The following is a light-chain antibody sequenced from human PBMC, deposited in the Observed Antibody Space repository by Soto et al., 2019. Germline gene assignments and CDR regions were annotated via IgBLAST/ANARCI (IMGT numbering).Light chain of an antibody. CDR1: QSISSW. Sequence: DIQMTQYPSTLSASVGDRVTITCRASQSISSWLAWYQQKPGKAPKLLLYKASSLESGVPSRFSGSGSGTEFTLTISSLQPDDFATYYCQQYNSSPTFGQGTKVVIK. CDR2: KAS. V-gene: IGKV1-5*03. CDR3: QQYNSSPT. J-gene: IGKJ1*01.